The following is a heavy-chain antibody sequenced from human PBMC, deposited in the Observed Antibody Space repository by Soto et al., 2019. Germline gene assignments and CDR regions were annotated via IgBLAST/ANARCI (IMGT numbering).Heavy chain of an antibody. CDR3: TIVRVADSALEH. CDR1: GFILSNNG. J-gene: IGHJ4*02. CDR2: MSYDGSDT. V-gene: IGHV3-30*02. Sequence: GFLSLTWVVSGFILSNNGMHWVRQTPGKGLEWVAFMSYDGSDTFYADSVKGRFTISRDNSKNTLFLHMSNLRAEDTAMYYCTIVRVADSALEHWGQGTLVTVSS. D-gene: IGHD3-10*02.